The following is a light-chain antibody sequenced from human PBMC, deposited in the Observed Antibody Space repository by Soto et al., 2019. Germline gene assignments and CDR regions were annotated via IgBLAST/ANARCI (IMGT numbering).Light chain of an antibody. CDR3: QQYNDLPAT. CDR2: DAS. Sequence: DIQMTQSPSSLSASVGDRVTITCQASQDINNYLNWYQQKPGKAPKLLIYDASNLETGVPSRFSGSGSGTDFTFTITSLQPEDIATYYCQQYNDLPATFGQGTRLDIK. CDR1: QDINNY. J-gene: IGKJ5*01. V-gene: IGKV1-33*01.